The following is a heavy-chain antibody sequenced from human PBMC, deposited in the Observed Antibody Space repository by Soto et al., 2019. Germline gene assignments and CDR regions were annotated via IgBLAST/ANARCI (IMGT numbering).Heavy chain of an antibody. CDR2: IYYSGST. V-gene: IGHV4-59*01. D-gene: IGHD3-3*01. CDR3: ARLVQPAIFGVTDC. J-gene: IGHJ4*02. Sequence: PSETLSLTCTVSGGSISSYYWSWIRQPPGKGLEWIGYIYYSGSTNYNPSLKSRVTISVDTSKNQFSLKLSSVTAADTAVYYCARLVQPAIFGVTDCWGQGALVTASS. CDR1: GGSISSYY.